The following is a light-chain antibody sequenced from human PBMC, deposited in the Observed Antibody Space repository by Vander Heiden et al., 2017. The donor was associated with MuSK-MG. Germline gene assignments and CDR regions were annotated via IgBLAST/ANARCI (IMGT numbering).Light chain of an antibody. J-gene: IGKJ1*01. V-gene: IGKV1-NL1*01. CDR3: QQFYRTTGT. Sequence: EIQMTQSPSSLSASLGDRVTITCRASQRISDFLAWYQQKPGKAPKLLIYAASRLESGVPSRFSGSGSGTDFTLTISSLQPEDFATYHCQQFYRTTGTFGQGTKVEIK. CDR2: AAS. CDR1: QRISDF.